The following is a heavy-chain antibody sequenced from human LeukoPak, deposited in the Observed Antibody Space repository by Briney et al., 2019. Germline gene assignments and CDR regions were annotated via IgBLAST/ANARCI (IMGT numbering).Heavy chain of an antibody. Sequence: PGGSLRLSCAASGFTFSSYMCWVRQAPGKGLEWVSYISSSGTTTHYGDSVKGRFTISRDNAKNSLYLQMNSLRAEDTAVYYCARDPPSGGFDYWGQGALVTVSS. J-gene: IGHJ4*02. CDR1: GFTFSSY. CDR3: ARDPPSGGFDY. CDR2: ISSSGTTT. D-gene: IGHD6-19*01. V-gene: IGHV3-48*03.